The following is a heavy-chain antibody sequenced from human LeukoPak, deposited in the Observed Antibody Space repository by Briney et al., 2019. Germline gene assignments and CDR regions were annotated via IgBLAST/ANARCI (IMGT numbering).Heavy chain of an antibody. V-gene: IGHV1-46*01. CDR2: INPSGGAT. J-gene: IGHJ4*02. D-gene: IGHD6-19*01. CDR1: RYTFTGYY. Sequence: GASVKVSCNASRYTFTGYYMHWVRQAPGQGLEWMGVINPSGGATSYAQKFQGRVTMTRDTSTSTVYMELSSLSSDDTAVYYCARDRAVAGFRFDYWGQGTLVTVSS. CDR3: ARDRAVAGFRFDY.